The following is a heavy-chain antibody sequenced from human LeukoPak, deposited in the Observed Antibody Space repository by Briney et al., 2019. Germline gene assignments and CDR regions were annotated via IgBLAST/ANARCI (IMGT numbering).Heavy chain of an antibody. Sequence: SETLSLTCTVSGGSISSYYWSWIRQPPGKGLEWIGYIYYSGSTNYNPSLKGRVTISVDTSKNQFSLKLSSVTAADTAVYYCARVRVAAAGIDYWGQGTLVTVSS. CDR3: ARVRVAAAGIDY. V-gene: IGHV4-59*01. CDR1: GGSISSYY. D-gene: IGHD6-13*01. J-gene: IGHJ4*02. CDR2: IYYSGST.